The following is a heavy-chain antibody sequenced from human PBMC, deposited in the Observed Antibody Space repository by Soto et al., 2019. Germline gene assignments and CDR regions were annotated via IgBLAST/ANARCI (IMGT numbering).Heavy chain of an antibody. Sequence: EVQLLESGGGLVQPGGSLRLSCAASGFTFSSYAMSWVRQAPGKGLEWVSAISGSGGSTYYADSVKGRFTISRDNSKNTLYLQMNSLRDEDTAVYYCAKGVITFGGVIVPYDWYFDLWGRGTLVTVSS. D-gene: IGHD3-16*02. CDR2: ISGSGGST. J-gene: IGHJ2*01. V-gene: IGHV3-23*01. CDR3: AKGVITFGGVIVPYDWYFDL. CDR1: GFTFSSYA.